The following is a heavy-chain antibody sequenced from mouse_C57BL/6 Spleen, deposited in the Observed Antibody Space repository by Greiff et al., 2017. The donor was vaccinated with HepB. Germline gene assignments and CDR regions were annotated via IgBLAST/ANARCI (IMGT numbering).Heavy chain of an antibody. Sequence: VQLQQSGPVLVKPGASVKLSCKASGYTFTDYYMNWVKQSHGKSLEWIGVINPYNGGTSYNQKFKGKATLTVDKSSSTAYMELNSLTSEDSAVYYCARADGSSGGDYWGEGTTLTVSS. CDR2: INPYNGGT. CDR1: GYTFTDYY. D-gene: IGHD1-1*01. CDR3: ARADGSSGGDY. V-gene: IGHV1-19*01. J-gene: IGHJ2*01.